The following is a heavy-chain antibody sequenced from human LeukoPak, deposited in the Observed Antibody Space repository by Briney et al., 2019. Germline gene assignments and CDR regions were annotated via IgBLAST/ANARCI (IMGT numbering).Heavy chain of an antibody. CDR3: ARAFGGAYY. V-gene: IGHV4-34*01. Sequence: SETLSLTCAVYGGSFSGYYWSWIRRPPGKGLEWIGEINHSGSTNYNPSLKSRVTISVDTSKNQFSLKLSSVTAADTAVYYCARAFGGAYYWGQGTLVTVSS. D-gene: IGHD3-10*01. J-gene: IGHJ4*02. CDR1: GGSFSGYY. CDR2: INHSGST.